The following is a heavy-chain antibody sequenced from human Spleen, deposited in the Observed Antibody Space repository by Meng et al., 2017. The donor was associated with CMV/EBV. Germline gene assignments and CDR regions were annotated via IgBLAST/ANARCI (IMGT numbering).Heavy chain of an antibody. CDR1: GGTFSSYA. CDR3: ARSKTVQYPNPFDY. Sequence: SVKVSCKASGGTFSSYAISWVRQAPGQGLEWMGGIIPIFGTANYAQKFQGRVTITTDESTSTAYMELSSLRSEDTAVSYCARSKTVQYPNPFDYWGQGTLVTVSS. CDR2: IIPIFGTA. V-gene: IGHV1-69*05. J-gene: IGHJ4*02. D-gene: IGHD4-11*01.